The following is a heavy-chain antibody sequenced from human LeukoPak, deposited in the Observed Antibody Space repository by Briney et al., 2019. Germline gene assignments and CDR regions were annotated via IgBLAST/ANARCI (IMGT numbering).Heavy chain of an antibody. CDR3: ARTYYDSSGSSVAFDI. Sequence: GGSLRLSCATSGFSFSSHAMTWVRQAPGKGLEWLSAISISGDDTYYADSVKGRFTISRDSSKNTLYLQMNSLRAEDTAVYYCARTYYDSSGSSVAFDIWGQGTMVTVSS. CDR1: GFSFSSHA. D-gene: IGHD3-22*01. V-gene: IGHV3-23*01. CDR2: ISISGDDT. J-gene: IGHJ3*02.